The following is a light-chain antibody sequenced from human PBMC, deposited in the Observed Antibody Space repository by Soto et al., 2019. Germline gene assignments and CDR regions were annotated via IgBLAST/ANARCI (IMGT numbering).Light chain of an antibody. V-gene: IGKV1-5*03. CDR3: QQYNSYPWT. Sequence: DIQMTQSPSTLSASVGDGVTITCRASQSISDWLAWYQQKPGKAPKLLIYKASSLESGVPSRFSGSGSGTEFTLTITSLQPDDCATYYCQQYNSYPWTFGQGTRLEIK. CDR2: KAS. J-gene: IGKJ1*01. CDR1: QSISDW.